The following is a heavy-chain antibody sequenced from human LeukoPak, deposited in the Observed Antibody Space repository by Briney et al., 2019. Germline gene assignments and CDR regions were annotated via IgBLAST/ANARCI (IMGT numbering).Heavy chain of an antibody. V-gene: IGHV3-48*01. Sequence: GGSLRLSCAASGFTFDDYGMSWVRQAPGKGLEWVSYISSSSSTIYYADSVKGRFTISRDNAKNSLYLQLNSLRAEDTAVYYCARDLGYGDPDPWYFDLWGRGTLVTVSS. CDR1: GFTFDDYG. D-gene: IGHD4-17*01. J-gene: IGHJ2*01. CDR3: ARDLGYGDPDPWYFDL. CDR2: ISSSSSTI.